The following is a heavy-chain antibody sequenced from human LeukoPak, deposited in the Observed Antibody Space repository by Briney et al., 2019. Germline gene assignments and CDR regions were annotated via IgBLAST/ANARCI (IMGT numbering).Heavy chain of an antibody. CDR1: GGSFSGYY. Sequence: SETLSLTCAVYGGSFSGYYWSWIRQPPGKGLEWIGETNHSGSTNYNPSLKSRVTISVDTSKNQFSLKLSSVTAADTAVYYCARSIAVAGTTRRSDYYMDVWGKGTTVTVSS. CDR2: TNHSGST. V-gene: IGHV4-34*01. CDR3: ARSIAVAGTTRRSDYYMDV. J-gene: IGHJ6*03. D-gene: IGHD6-19*01.